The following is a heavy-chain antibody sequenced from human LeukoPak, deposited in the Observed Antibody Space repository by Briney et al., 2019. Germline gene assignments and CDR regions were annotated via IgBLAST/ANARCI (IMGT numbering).Heavy chain of an antibody. J-gene: IGHJ3*02. D-gene: IGHD5-24*01. CDR1: GGSISSYY. CDR2: IYTSGST. CDR3: ARDREAKKGYAFDI. V-gene: IGHV4-4*07. Sequence: PSETLSLTCTVSGGSISSYYWSWIRQPAGKGLDWIGRIYTSGSTNYNPSLKSRVTMSVDTSKNQFSLKLSSVTAADTAVYYCARDREAKKGYAFDIWGQGTMVTVSS.